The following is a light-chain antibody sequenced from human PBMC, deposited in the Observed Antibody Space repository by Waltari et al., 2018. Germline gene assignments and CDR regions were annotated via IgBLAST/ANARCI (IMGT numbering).Light chain of an antibody. CDR2: AAS. CDR3: QQYNTYHYT. CDR1: QSISSW. V-gene: IGKV1-5*03. J-gene: IGKJ2*01. Sequence: DIQMTQSPSTLSASVGDRVTITCRASQSISSWLAWYQQKPGKAPKLLIYAASTLETGVPSRFSGSGSGTEFTLSISSLQPDYFATYYCQQYNTYHYTFGQGTKLEIK.